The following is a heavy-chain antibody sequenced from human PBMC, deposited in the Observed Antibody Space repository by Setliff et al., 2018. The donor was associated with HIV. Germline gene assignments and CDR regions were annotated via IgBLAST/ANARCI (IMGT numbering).Heavy chain of an antibody. V-gene: IGHV4-31*03. J-gene: IGHJ4*01. D-gene: IGHD2-2*01. CDR2: ISYSGST. CDR3: ATVVPAAHFDY. Sequence: PSETLSLTCTVSGGSISSGGYYWSWIRQHPGKGLEWIGYISYSGSTYYNPSLKSRVTISVDSSKSQFSLNLSSVTVADTAVYYCATVVPAAHFDYWGQEPWSPSPQ. CDR1: GGSISSGGYY.